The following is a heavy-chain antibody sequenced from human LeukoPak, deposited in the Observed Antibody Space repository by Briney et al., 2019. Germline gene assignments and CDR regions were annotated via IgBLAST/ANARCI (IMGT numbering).Heavy chain of an antibody. CDR3: ARHRAYSSSSPFDY. J-gene: IGHJ4*02. CDR1: GGSISSGGYY. D-gene: IGHD6-6*01. V-gene: IGHV4-31*03. CDR2: IYYSGST. Sequence: SQTLSLTCTVSGGSISSGGYYWSWIRQHPGKGLEWIEYIYYSGSTYYNPSLKSRVTMFVDMSKNQFSLRLSSVTAADTAVYYCARHRAYSSSSPFDYWGQGTLVTVSS.